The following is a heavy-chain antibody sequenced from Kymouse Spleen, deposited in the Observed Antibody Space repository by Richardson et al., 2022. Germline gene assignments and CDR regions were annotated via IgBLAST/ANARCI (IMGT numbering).Heavy chain of an antibody. CDR2: INHSGST. CDR1: GGSFSGYY. J-gene: IGHJ5*02. V-gene: IGHV4-34*01. CDR3: AREGGTSWFDP. Sequence: QVQLQQWGAGLLKPSETLSLTCAVYGGSFSGYYWSWIRQPPGKGLEWIGEINHSGSTNYNPSLKSRVTISVDTSKNQFSLKLSSVTAADTAVYYCAREGGTSWFDPWGQGTLVTVSS. D-gene: IGHD1-7*01.